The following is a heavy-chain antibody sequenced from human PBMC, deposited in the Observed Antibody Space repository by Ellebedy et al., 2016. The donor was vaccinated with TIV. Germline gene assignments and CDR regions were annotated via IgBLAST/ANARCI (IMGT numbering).Heavy chain of an antibody. CDR2: IIPILGIA. Sequence: AASVKVSCKASGGTFSSYAISWVRQAPGQGLEWMGRIIPILGIANYAQKFQGRVTITADKSTSTAYMELSSLRSEDTAVYYCARVDFWSGFDYWGQGTLVTVSS. V-gene: IGHV1-69*04. D-gene: IGHD3-3*01. CDR3: ARVDFWSGFDY. CDR1: GGTFSSYA. J-gene: IGHJ4*02.